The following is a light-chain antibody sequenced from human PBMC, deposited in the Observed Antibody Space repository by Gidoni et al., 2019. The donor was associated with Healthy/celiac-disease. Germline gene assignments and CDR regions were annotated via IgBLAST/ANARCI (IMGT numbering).Light chain of an antibody. CDR3: GTWDSSLSASYV. V-gene: IGLV1-51*01. CDR2: DNN. J-gene: IGLJ1*01. Sequence: QSVLTQPPSVSAPPGHKVTSSCSGSSSNIGNNYVSWYQQLPGTAPQLLIYDNNKRPSGIPDRFSGSKSGTSATLGITGLQTGDEADYYCGTWDSSLSASYVFGTGTKVTVL. CDR1: SSNIGNNY.